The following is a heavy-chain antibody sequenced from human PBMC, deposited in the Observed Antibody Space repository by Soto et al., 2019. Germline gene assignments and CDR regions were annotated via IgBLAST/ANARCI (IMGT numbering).Heavy chain of an antibody. D-gene: IGHD2-21*01. CDR2: TSYDGSKK. CDR3: AKDFGAFVVGFDY. CDR1: GFTLRSYG. V-gene: IGHV3-30*18. Sequence: QVQLVESGGGVVQPGRSPRLSCAASGFTLRSYGMHWVRQAPGKGLEWVAVTSYDGSKKHYVDSVKGRFTISRDTSKNTLYLQMNSLRTEDTAVYYWAKDFGAFVVGFDYWGQGTLVTVSS. J-gene: IGHJ4*02.